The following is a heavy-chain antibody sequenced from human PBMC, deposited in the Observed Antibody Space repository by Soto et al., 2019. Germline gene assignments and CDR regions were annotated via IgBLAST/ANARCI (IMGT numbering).Heavy chain of an antibody. J-gene: IGHJ4*02. Sequence: GGSLRLSCAASGLTFSSYAMSWVRQAPGKGLEWVSAISGSGGSTYYADSVKGRFTISRDNSKNTLYLQMNSLRAEDTAVYYCAKGLTVGQFFTTYYYGAGSRVTDYWGQGTVGTVPQ. CDR2: ISGSGGST. D-gene: IGHD3-10*01. CDR3: AKGLTVGQFFTTYYYGAGSRVTDY. V-gene: IGHV3-23*01. CDR1: GLTFSSYA.